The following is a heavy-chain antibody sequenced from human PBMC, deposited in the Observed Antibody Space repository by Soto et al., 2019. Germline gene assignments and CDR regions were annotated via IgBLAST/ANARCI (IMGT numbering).Heavy chain of an antibody. V-gene: IGHV3-23*01. Sequence: LGGSLRLSCAASGFTFSSYAMSWVRQAPGKGLEWVSVISGSDDSTYYADSVKGRFTISRDNSKNTLYLQMNSLRAEDTAVYYCAKRSSSSTFDYWGQGTLVTVS. CDR1: GFTFSSYA. CDR2: ISGSDDST. J-gene: IGHJ4*02. CDR3: AKRSSSSTFDY. D-gene: IGHD6-6*01.